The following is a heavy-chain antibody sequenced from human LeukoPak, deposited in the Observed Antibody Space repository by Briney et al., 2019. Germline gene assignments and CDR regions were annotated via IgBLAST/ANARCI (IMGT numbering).Heavy chain of an antibody. CDR2: IYYSGST. D-gene: IGHD4-17*01. CDR3: ARPDYGDYVAFDY. Sequence: SETLSLTCTVSGGSISSSSYYCGWIRQPPGKGLEWIGSIYYSGSTYYNPSLKSRVTISVDTSKNQFSLKLSSVTAADTAVYYCARPDYGDYVAFDYWGQGTLVTVSS. V-gene: IGHV4-39*07. CDR1: GGSISSSSYY. J-gene: IGHJ4*02.